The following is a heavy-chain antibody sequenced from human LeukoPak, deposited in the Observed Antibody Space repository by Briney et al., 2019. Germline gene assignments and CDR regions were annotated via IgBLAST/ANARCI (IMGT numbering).Heavy chain of an antibody. CDR3: ARGGPYSGSYF. V-gene: IGHV3-23*01. J-gene: IGHJ3*01. CDR1: GFTFSNYD. D-gene: IGHD1-26*01. Sequence: PGGSLRLSCAASGFTFSNYDMSWVRQAPGKGLEWVSSISDSGGSTYYADSVKGRFTISRDNSKNTLYLQMNSLRAEDTAVYYCARGGPYSGSYFWGQGTMVTVSS. CDR2: ISDSGGST.